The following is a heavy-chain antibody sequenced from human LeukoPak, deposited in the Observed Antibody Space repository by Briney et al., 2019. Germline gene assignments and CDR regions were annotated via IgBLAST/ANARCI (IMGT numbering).Heavy chain of an antibody. V-gene: IGHV3-74*01. J-gene: IGHJ5*02. D-gene: IGHD6-19*01. CDR3: VRSSGRPDS. CDR2: ISSESDGSDT. CDR1: GFTLASYW. Sequence: GGSLRLSCAASGFTLASYWMHWVRQAPGKGLVWVSRISSESDGSDTTYADSVKGRFTISRDNAKNTLYLQMNSLRAEDTAVYYCVRSSGRPDSWGQGTLDTVSS.